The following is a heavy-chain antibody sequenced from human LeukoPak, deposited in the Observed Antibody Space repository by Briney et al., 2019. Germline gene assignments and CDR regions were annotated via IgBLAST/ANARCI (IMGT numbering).Heavy chain of an antibody. CDR3: ARDSYYYYYGMDV. V-gene: IGHV1-18*01. J-gene: IGHJ6*02. Sequence: ASVKVSCKASGYTFTSYGISWVRQAPGQGLEWMGWISAYNGNTNYAQKLQGRVTMTTDTSTSTAYMELRSLRSDDTAVYYCARDSYYYYYGMDVWGQGTTVTVSS. CDR2: ISAYNGNT. CDR1: GYTFTSYG.